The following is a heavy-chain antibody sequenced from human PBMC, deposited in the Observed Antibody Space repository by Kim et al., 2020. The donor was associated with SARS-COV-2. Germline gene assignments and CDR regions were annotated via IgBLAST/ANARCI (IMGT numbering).Heavy chain of an antibody. J-gene: IGHJ6*02. V-gene: IGHV4-4*02. D-gene: IGHD3-10*01. Sequence: SETLSLTCAVSGGSISSSNWWSWVRQPPGKGLEWIGEIYHSGSTNYNPSLKSRVTISVDKSKNQFSLKLSSVTAADTAVYYCARASYYGSALAARTHYYYGMDVWGQGTTVTVSS. CDR2: IYHSGST. CDR1: GGSISSSNW. CDR3: ARASYYGSALAARTHYYYGMDV.